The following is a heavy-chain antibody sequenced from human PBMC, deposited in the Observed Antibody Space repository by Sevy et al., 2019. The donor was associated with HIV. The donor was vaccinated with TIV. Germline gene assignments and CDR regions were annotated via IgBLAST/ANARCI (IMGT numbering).Heavy chain of an antibody. CDR3: VGGASIVAAGNFAY. J-gene: IGHJ4*02. V-gene: IGHV3-30*02. CDR2: IWYDGSSK. CDR1: GFIFSTYG. Sequence: GGSLRLSCGASGFIFSTYGMHWVRQAPGKGLEWVALIWYDGSSKYYADSVQGRFCISRDNSKNTLDLQMNSLRAEDTAVYYCVGGASIVAAGNFAYWGQGTLVTVSS. D-gene: IGHD6-13*01.